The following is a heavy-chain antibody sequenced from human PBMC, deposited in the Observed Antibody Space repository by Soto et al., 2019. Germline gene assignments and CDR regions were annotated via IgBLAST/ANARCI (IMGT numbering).Heavy chain of an antibody. V-gene: IGHV4-31*03. D-gene: IGHD7-27*01. Sequence: PSETLSLTCSVSGDSIGSGGHYWNWIRQHPEKGLEWIGYIYYSGSTHYNPSLRSRPRISLDTSKNQFFLRLTSVTAADTARYYCARDQALAPTVWGYRGQGIQVTVSS. CDR3: ARDQALAPTVWGY. CDR2: IYYSGST. J-gene: IGHJ4*02. CDR1: GDSIGSGGHY.